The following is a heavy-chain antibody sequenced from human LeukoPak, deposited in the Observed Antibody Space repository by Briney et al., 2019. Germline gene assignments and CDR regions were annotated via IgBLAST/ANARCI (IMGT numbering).Heavy chain of an antibody. D-gene: IGHD1-7*01. CDR1: GGSISGYY. J-gene: IGHJ3*02. V-gene: IGHV4-4*07. CDR3: ARLITGTTTAFDI. CDR2: VYTSGST. Sequence: SSETLSLTCSVSGGSISGYYWTWLRQPAGKGLEWIGRVYTSGSTHYNPSLKTRLTMSVDTSKNQFSLKLSSVTAADTAVYYCARLITGTTTAFDIWGQGTVVTVSS.